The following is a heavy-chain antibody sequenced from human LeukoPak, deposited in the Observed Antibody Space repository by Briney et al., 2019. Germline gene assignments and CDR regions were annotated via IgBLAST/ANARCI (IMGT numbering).Heavy chain of an antibody. V-gene: IGHV3-23*01. CDR2: ISGSGGST. D-gene: IGHD6-6*01. J-gene: IGHJ4*02. Sequence: GGSLRLSCAASGFTFSSYAMSWVRQAPGKGLEWVSAISGSGGSTYYADSVKGRFTISRDNSKNTLYLQMNSLRAEDTAVYYCAKVIAARPIYWYFDYWGQGTLVTVSS. CDR3: AKVIAARPIYWYFDY. CDR1: GFTFSSYA.